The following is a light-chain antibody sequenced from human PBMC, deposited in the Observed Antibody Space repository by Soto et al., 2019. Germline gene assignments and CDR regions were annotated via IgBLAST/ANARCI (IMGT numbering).Light chain of an antibody. CDR2: GSS. J-gene: IGKJ4*01. Sequence: EIVLTQSPGTLSLSPGERATLSCRASQSVSSTYLAWYQQQPGQAPRLLIYGSSNRATGIPDRFSGSGSGTDFTLTISSLQSEDFAVYYCQQYNNWPPLTFGGGTKVEIK. V-gene: IGKV3-20*01. CDR3: QQYNNWPPLT. CDR1: QSVSSTY.